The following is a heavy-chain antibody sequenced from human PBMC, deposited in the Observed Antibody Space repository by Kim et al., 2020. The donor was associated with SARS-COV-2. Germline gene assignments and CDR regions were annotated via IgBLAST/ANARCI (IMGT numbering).Heavy chain of an antibody. CDR2: IDPSGTT. D-gene: IGHD2-21*01. CDR3: GRHHPGLTPTTVAIPGAILD. CDR1: GASISDSNNY. Sequence: SETLSLTSTVSGASISDSNNYWGWIRQPPGKGLEWIASIDPSGTTYYNPSLRGRVTISVDTSKNQYSLNLTSVTAADTAVYFCGRHHPGLTPTTVAIPGAILDWGQGTLVSVS. J-gene: IGHJ4*02. V-gene: IGHV4-39*01.